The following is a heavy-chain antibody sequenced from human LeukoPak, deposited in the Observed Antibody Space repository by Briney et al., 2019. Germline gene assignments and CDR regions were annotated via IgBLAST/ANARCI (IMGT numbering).Heavy chain of an antibody. Sequence: PGGSLRLSCAASGFTFSGSAMHWVRQASGKGLEWVGRIRSKANSYATAYAASVKGRFTISRDDSKNTAYLQMNSLKTEDTAVYYCHYYYGSGRSAYYYYYMDVWGKGTTVTVSS. D-gene: IGHD3-10*01. CDR2: IRSKANSYAT. J-gene: IGHJ6*03. V-gene: IGHV3-73*01. CDR1: GFTFSGSA. CDR3: HYYYGSGRSAYYYYYMDV.